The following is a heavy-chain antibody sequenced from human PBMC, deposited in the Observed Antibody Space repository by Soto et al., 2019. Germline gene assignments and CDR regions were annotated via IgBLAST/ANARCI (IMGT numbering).Heavy chain of an antibody. D-gene: IGHD2-15*01. Sequence: QVQLEQSGAEVKKPGASVKVSCKASGYIFTAYSMHWVRRAPGQGLQWMGVVNPSGGSTNYAQKFQGRITLTSDTPRNTFYLDLSSLTSEDTAVYYCAREENCSDGICYSEYFQRWGQGTLVTVSS. V-gene: IGHV1-46*01. CDR1: GYIFTAYS. J-gene: IGHJ1*01. CDR2: VNPSGGST. CDR3: AREENCSDGICYSEYFQR.